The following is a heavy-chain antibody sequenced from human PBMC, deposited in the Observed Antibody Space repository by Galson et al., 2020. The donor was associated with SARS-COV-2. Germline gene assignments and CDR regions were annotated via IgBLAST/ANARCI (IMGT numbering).Heavy chain of an antibody. D-gene: IGHD4-17*01. CDR2: IHSSGNT. V-gene: IGHV4-30-4*01. Sequence: SETLSITCTVSGDSISSDDFYWSWIRQTPGTGLEWIGDIHSSGNTYYNPSLMSRGTISVDTSKNQFSLRLSSVTAADTAVYFCARTSSTATREYYFDFWGQGTLVSVSS. CDR1: GDSISSDDFY. CDR3: ARTSSTATREYYFDF. J-gene: IGHJ4*02.